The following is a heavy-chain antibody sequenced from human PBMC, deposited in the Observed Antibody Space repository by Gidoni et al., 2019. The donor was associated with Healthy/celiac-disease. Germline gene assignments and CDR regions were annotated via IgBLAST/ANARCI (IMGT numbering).Heavy chain of an antibody. V-gene: IGHV3-30*04. Sequence: QVQLVESGGGVVQPGRSLRPSCAASGFTFSSYAMHWVRQAPGKGLEWVAVISYDGSNKYYADSVKGRFTISRDNSKNTLYLQMNSLRAEDTAVYYCASMYYYGSGSYYPYYYYGMDVWGQGTTVTVSS. D-gene: IGHD3-10*01. J-gene: IGHJ6*02. CDR3: ASMYYYGSGSYYPYYYYGMDV. CDR2: ISYDGSNK. CDR1: GFTFSSYA.